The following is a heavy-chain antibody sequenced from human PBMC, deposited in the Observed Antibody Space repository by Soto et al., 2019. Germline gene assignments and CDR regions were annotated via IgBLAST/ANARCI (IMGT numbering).Heavy chain of an antibody. Sequence: PGGSLRLSCTASGFTFGDYAMSWVRQAPGKGLEWVGFIRSKAYGGTTEYAASVKGRFTISRDDSKSIAYLQMNSLKTEDTAVYYCFLQGYDSSGYYSDRFDYWGQGTLVTVSS. V-gene: IGHV3-49*04. CDR3: FLQGYDSSGYYSDRFDY. D-gene: IGHD3-22*01. J-gene: IGHJ4*02. CDR1: GFTFGDYA. CDR2: IRSKAYGGTT.